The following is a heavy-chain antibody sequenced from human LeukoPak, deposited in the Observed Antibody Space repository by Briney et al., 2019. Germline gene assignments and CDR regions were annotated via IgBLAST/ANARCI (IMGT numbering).Heavy chain of an antibody. Sequence: GASLKISCKGSGSIFTTYWIGWVRQLPGKGLEWMGIIYPGDSESRYSPSLEGQVTISADKSISTAYLQWSSLKASDTAMYYCARQRGRFFDNGGQGTLVTVS. J-gene: IGHJ4*02. D-gene: IGHD2-15*01. CDR3: ARQRGRFFDN. CDR2: IYPGDSES. V-gene: IGHV5-51*01. CDR1: GSIFTTYW.